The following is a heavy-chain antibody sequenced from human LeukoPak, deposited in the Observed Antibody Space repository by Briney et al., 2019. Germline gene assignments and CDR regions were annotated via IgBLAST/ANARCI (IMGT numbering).Heavy chain of an antibody. Sequence: ASVKVSCKASGYTFTSYYMHWVRQAPGQGLEWMGIINPSGGSTSYAQKFQGRVTMTRDTSTSTVYMELSSLRSEDTAVYYCARGEWVDTAMVTLPGYWGQGTLVTVSS. V-gene: IGHV1-46*01. D-gene: IGHD5-18*01. J-gene: IGHJ4*02. CDR3: ARGEWVDTAMVTLPGY. CDR1: GYTFTSYY. CDR2: INPSGGST.